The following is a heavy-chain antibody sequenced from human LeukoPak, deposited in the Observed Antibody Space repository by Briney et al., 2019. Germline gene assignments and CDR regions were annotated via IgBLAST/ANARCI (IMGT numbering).Heavy chain of an antibody. CDR2: IKSKTDGGTT. D-gene: IGHD6-13*01. V-gene: IGHV3-15*01. Sequence: GGSLRLSCAASGFTFSNAWMSWVRQAPGKGLEWVGRIKSKTDGGTTDYAAPVKGRFTISRDDSKNTLYLQMNSPKTEDTAVYYCTTEEYSSSWYAYYYYYYMDVWGKGTTVTVSS. J-gene: IGHJ6*03. CDR3: TTEEYSSSWYAYYYYYYMDV. CDR1: GFTFSNAW.